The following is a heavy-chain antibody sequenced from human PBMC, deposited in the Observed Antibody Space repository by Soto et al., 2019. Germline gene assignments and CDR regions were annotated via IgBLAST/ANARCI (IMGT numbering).Heavy chain of an antibody. Sequence: QVQLVQSGAELKNPGASVNISCTASGFTFSDNLINWVRQVPGQGLEWMGWLNPDTGNTRYSETFQGRVTISRHPSASIDYLELSGLENEDTALYFCARDIQSVGPRANDAFYVWGQGTMITVSS. CDR1: GFTFSDNL. CDR3: ARDIQSVGPRANDAFYV. D-gene: IGHD5-18*01. V-gene: IGHV1-3*01. CDR2: LNPDTGNT. J-gene: IGHJ3*01.